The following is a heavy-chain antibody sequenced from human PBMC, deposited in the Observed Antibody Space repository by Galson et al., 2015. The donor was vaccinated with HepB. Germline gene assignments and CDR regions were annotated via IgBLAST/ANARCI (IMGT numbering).Heavy chain of an antibody. CDR3: ARTAAAGNFDY. CDR1: GFTFSSYA. J-gene: IGHJ4*02. V-gene: IGHV3-30-3*01. Sequence: SLRLSCAASGFTFSSYAMHWVRQAPGKGLEWVAVISYDGSNKYYADSVKGRFTISRDNSKNTLYLQMNSLRAEDTAVYYCARTAAAGNFDYWGQGTLVTVSS. CDR2: ISYDGSNK. D-gene: IGHD6-13*01.